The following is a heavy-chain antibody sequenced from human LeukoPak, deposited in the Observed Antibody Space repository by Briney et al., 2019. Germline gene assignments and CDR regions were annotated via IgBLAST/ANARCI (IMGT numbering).Heavy chain of an antibody. J-gene: IGHJ4*02. Sequence: PSETLSLTCTVSGGSISSYYWSWIRQPPGKGLEWIGYIYYSGSTNYNPSLKSRVTISVDTAKNQFSLKLSSVTAADTAVYYCARQYSSSSGLYYFDYWGQGTLVTVSS. CDR2: IYYSGST. CDR1: GGSISSYY. D-gene: IGHD6-6*01. CDR3: ARQYSSSSGLYYFDY. V-gene: IGHV4-59*08.